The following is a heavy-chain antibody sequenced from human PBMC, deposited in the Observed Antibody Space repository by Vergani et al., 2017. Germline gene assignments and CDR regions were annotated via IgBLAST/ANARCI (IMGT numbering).Heavy chain of an antibody. Sequence: QVQLQESGPGLVKPSQTLSLTCTVSGGSISSGSYYWSWIRQPAGKGLEWIGRIYTSGSTNYNPSLKSRVTMSVDTSKNQFSLKLSSVTAADTAVYYCARDGVAIKDSPLFDYWGQGTLVTVSS. CDR2: IYTSGST. CDR3: ARDGVAIKDSPLFDY. CDR1: GGSISSGSYY. J-gene: IGHJ4*02. D-gene: IGHD2-15*01. V-gene: IGHV4-61*02.